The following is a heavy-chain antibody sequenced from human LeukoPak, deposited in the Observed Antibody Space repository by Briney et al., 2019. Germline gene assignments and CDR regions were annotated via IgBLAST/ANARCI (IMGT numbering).Heavy chain of an antibody. D-gene: IGHD6-19*01. J-gene: IGHJ4*02. V-gene: IGHV3-48*03. CDR1: GFTFSSYE. Sequence: GGSLRLSCAASGFTFSSYEMNWVRQAPGKGLEWVSYISSGGSTIYYADSVKGRFTISRDNSKSTVYLQMNSLRGEDTAVYYCAKDRSTGWYAGFDCWGQGTLVTVSS. CDR2: ISSGGSTI. CDR3: AKDRSTGWYAGFDC.